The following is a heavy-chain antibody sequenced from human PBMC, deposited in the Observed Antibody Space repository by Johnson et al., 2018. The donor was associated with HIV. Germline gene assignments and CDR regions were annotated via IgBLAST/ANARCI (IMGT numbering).Heavy chain of an antibody. D-gene: IGHD6-13*01. CDR2: INSDGSST. Sequence: VQLLESGGGLVKPGGSLRLSCAASGITFSNAWMSWVRQAPGKGLEWVGHINSDGSSTSYADSVKGRFTISRDNAKNTLYVQMNSLRAEDTAVYYCARVGGSSWSDAFDIWGQGTMVTVSS. CDR3: ARVGGSSWSDAFDI. CDR1: GITFSNAW. V-gene: IGHV3-74*02. J-gene: IGHJ3*02.